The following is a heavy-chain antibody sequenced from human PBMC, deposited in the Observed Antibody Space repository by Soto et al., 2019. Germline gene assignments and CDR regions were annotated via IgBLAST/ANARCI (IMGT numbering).Heavy chain of an antibody. CDR3: ARDAQIGHGYSAYHTY. V-gene: IGHV1-46*01. D-gene: IGHD5-12*01. CDR2: SNPSGGST. Sequence: QVQLVQSGAEVTKPGASVKVSCKASGYTFTSYYIHWVRQAPGQGLVWVGLSNPSGGSTTYAQKFQGRVTMTRDTSTSTVYMELNSLRSEDTAVYFCARDAQIGHGYSAYHTYWGQGTLVTVSS. CDR1: GYTFTSYY. J-gene: IGHJ4*02.